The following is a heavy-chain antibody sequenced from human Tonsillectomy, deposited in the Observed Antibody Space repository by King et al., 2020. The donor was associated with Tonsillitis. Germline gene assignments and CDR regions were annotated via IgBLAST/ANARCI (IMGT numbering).Heavy chain of an antibody. D-gene: IGHD1-26*01. CDR2: ISSSSSTI. CDR1: GFTFSSYS. V-gene: IGHV3-48*01. CDR3: ARSIVGARLGY. J-gene: IGHJ4*02. Sequence: VQLVESWGGLVQPGGSLRLSCAASGFTFSSYSMNWVRQAPGKGLEWVSYISSSSSTIYYADSVKGRFTISRDNAKNSLYLQMNSLRAEDTAVYYCARSIVGARLGYWGQGTLVTVSS.